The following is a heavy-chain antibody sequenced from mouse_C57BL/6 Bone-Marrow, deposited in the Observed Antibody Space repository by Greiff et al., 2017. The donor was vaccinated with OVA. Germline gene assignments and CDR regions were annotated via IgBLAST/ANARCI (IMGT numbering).Heavy chain of an antibody. V-gene: IGHV1-4*01. J-gene: IGHJ4*01. D-gene: IGHD2-12*01. Sequence: VHLVESGAELARPGASVKMSCKASGYAFTSYTMHWVNQRPGQGLEWIGYINPSSGYTKYTQKFKDKATFTTDQSSNTAYMQMSSLTSEDSAVYYGAKSLYRAMDYWGQGTSVTVSS. CDR2: INPSSGYT. CDR3: AKSLYRAMDY. CDR1: GYAFTSYT.